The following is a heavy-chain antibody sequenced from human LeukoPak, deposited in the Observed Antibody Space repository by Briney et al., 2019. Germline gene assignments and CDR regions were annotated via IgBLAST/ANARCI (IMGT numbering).Heavy chain of an antibody. V-gene: IGHV3-30*18. D-gene: IGHD2-15*01. CDR3: AKGVVAATNAAYYGMDV. CDR2: ISYDESDK. CDR1: GFTFSNYG. J-gene: IGHJ6*02. Sequence: PGGSLRLSCAASGFTFSNYGMHWVRPAPGKGLEWVAVISYDESDKYYADSVKGRFTISRDNSKNTLYLQMNSLRPEDTAVYYCAKGVVAATNAAYYGMDVWGQGTTVTVSS.